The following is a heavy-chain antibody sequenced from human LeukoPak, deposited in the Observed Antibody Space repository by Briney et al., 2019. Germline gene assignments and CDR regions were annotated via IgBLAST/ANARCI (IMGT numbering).Heavy chain of an antibody. J-gene: IGHJ6*03. CDR3: ARDRYDFWSGYRFPYYHMDV. CDR1: GGTFSSYA. Sequence: GASVKVSCKASGGTFSSYAISWVRQAPGQGLEWMGRIIPIFGTANYAQKFQGRVTITTDESTSTAYMGLSSLRSEDTAVYYCARDRYDFWSGYRFPYYHMDVWGKGTTVTVSS. V-gene: IGHV1-69*05. D-gene: IGHD3-3*01. CDR2: IIPIFGTA.